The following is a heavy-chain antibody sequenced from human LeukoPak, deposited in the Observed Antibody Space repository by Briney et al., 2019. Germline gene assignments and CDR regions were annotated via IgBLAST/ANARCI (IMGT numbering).Heavy chain of an antibody. J-gene: IGHJ4*02. CDR2: IHPTTGNP. D-gene: IGHD3-16*02. V-gene: IGHV7-4-1*02. CDR1: GGTFSSYG. Sequence: ASVKVSCKASGGTFSSYGISWVRQAPGQGLEFMGWIHPTTGNPAYAQGFSGRFVFSLDTSVTTTYLQITDLKAEDTAVYFCARALDSLGGLSLPDYWGQGTLVTVSS. CDR3: ARALDSLGGLSLPDY.